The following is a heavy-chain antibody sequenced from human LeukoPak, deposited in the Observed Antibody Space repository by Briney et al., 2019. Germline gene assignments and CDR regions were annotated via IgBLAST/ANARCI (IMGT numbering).Heavy chain of an antibody. D-gene: IGHD1-14*01. CDR3: ARDWSGDHHYYYGMDV. Sequence: GGSLRLSCAASGLTASHNVNNAMSWVRHAPGKGLEWVSVIYSGGSTYYADSVKGRFTVSRDNSKNTLYLQMNSLRAEDTAVYYCARDWSGDHHYYYGMDVWGQGTTVTVSS. CDR1: GLTASHNV. V-gene: IGHV3-66*01. CDR2: IYSGGST. J-gene: IGHJ6*02.